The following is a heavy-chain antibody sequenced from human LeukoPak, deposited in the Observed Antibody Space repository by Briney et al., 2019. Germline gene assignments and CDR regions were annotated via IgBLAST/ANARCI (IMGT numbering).Heavy chain of an antibody. CDR3: AGDEVRGGYYDSSGYYLFDY. Sequence: PGRSLRLSCAASGFSFKNYAMHWVRQAPGKGLEWVAVTSDSGSLQWYADSVKGRFTISRDNSKNTLYLQMNSLRAEDTAVYYCAGDEVRGGYYDSSGYYLFDYWGQGTLVTVSS. CDR1: GFSFKNYA. D-gene: IGHD3-22*01. J-gene: IGHJ4*02. CDR2: TSDSGSLQ. V-gene: IGHV3-30*03.